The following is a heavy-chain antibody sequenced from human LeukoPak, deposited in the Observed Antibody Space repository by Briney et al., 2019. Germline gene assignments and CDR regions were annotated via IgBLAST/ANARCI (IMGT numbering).Heavy chain of an antibody. CDR1: GDSVSSNRAA. V-gene: IGHV6-1*01. D-gene: IGHD1-7*01. CDR2: TYYRSKWYN. CDR3: ARELETGTTFSYFDY. J-gene: IGHJ4*02. Sequence: SQTLSLTCAISGDSVSSNRAAWNWIRQSPSRGHEWLGRTYYRSKWYNDYAVSVKSRISINPDTSKNQFSLQLNSVTPEDTAVYYCARELETGTTFSYFDYWGQGTLVTVSS.